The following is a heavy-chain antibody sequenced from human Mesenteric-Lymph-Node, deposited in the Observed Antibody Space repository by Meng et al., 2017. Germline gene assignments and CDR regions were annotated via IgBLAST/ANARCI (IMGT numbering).Heavy chain of an antibody. CDR1: GGSCSRNGYG. D-gene: IGHD3-10*01. CDR2: NYHSGST. V-gene: IGHV4-39*01. Sequence: QVQLRGSAPSLVWPSQNPSLTCTLYGGSCSRNGYGWDWVWKPPVKGLEWIGSNYHSGSTSNISSLKSRITLFVDTSKIQFSLMLTSVTATDTAVYYWARRRGGSGRDCWGQGTLVTVSS. CDR3: ARRRGGSGRDC. J-gene: IGHJ4*02.